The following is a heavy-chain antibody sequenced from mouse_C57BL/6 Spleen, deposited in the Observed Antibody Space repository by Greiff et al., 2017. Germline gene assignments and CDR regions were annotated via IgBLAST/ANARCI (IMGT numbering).Heavy chain of an antibody. CDR1: GYTFTDYY. D-gene: IGHD1-1*01. CDR3: ARNGYYGSSSNFDY. CDR2: IFPGSGST. Sequence: VQLQQSGPELVKPGASVKISCKASGYTFTDYYINWVKQRPGQGLEWIGWIFPGSGSTYYNEKFKGKATLTVDKSSSTAYMLLSSLTSEDSAVYFCARNGYYGSSSNFDYWGQGTTLTVSS. V-gene: IGHV1-75*01. J-gene: IGHJ2*01.